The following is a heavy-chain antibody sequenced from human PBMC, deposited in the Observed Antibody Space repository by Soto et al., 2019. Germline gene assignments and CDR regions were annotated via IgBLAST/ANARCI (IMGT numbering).Heavy chain of an antibody. CDR3: ARAHDYDSSGYYLPGY. J-gene: IGHJ4*02. Sequence: QVQLVQSGAEVKKPGASVKVSCKASGYTFTSYGISWVRQAPGEGLEWMGWISTYTGNTNYAQKLQGRVTMTTDTPTSTAYMALRSLRSDDTAVYYCARAHDYDSSGYYLPGYWGKGTLVTAS. V-gene: IGHV1-18*04. CDR2: ISTYTGNT. CDR1: GYTFTSYG. D-gene: IGHD3-22*01.